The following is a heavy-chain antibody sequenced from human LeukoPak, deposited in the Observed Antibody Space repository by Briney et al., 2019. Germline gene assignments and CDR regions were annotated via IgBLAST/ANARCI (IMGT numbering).Heavy chain of an antibody. CDR3: ATSQTRVGAADS. Sequence: PSETLSLTCTVSGGSISSGGYYWSWFRQHPGKGLEWIGYIYYGGSTYYNPSLKSRVTISVDTSKNQFSLKLSSVTAADTAVYYCATSQTRVGAADSWGQGTLVTVSS. D-gene: IGHD1-26*01. V-gene: IGHV4-31*03. J-gene: IGHJ4*02. CDR1: GGSISSGGYY. CDR2: IYYGGST.